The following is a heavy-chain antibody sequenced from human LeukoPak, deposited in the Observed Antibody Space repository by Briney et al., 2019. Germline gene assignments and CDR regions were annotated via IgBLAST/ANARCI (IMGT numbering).Heavy chain of an antibody. CDR2: INRIGST. D-gene: IGHD3-22*01. V-gene: IGHV4-34*01. J-gene: IGHJ3*02. Sequence: PSETLSLTCVVYGGSFSGYYWSWIRQPPGKGLEWVGEINRIGSTKYNPPLKSRVTISVDTSKTQFSLKLSSVTAADTAVYYCARLLRGGRDTPMVTMIVVRAKSGAFDIWGQGTMVTVSS. CDR3: ARLLRGGRDTPMVTMIVVRAKSGAFDI. CDR1: GGSFSGYY.